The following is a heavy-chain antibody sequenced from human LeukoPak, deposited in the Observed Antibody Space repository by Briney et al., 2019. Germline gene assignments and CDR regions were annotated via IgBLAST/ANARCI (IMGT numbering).Heavy chain of an antibody. Sequence: PGGSLRLSCAASGFTLSNHWMHWVRQAPGKGLVWVSRIDSDGTRTLYADSVKGRFTISRDDARNTLYLQMNSLRADDTAIYYCVRSSGFPDYWGQGTLVTVSS. D-gene: IGHD3-22*01. CDR1: GFTLSNHW. CDR3: VRSSGFPDY. CDR2: IDSDGTRT. V-gene: IGHV3-74*01. J-gene: IGHJ4*02.